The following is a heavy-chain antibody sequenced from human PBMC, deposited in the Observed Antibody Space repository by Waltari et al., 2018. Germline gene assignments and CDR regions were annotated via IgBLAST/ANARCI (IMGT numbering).Heavy chain of an antibody. CDR2: IIPNSGGT. D-gene: IGHD6-19*01. CDR3: ARQYSSGWYIDY. Sequence: QVQLVQSGAEVKKPGSSVKVSCKASGGTFSSYAISWVRQAPGQGLEWMGWIIPNSGGTNYAHKFQGRVTMTRDTSISTAYMELSRLRSDDTAVYYCARQYSSGWYIDYWGQGTLVTVSS. J-gene: IGHJ4*02. V-gene: IGHV1-2*07. CDR1: GGTFSSYA.